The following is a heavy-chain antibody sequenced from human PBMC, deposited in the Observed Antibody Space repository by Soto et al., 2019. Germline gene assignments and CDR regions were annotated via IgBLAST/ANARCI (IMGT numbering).Heavy chain of an antibody. J-gene: IGHJ6*02. D-gene: IGHD2-15*01. CDR2: IWYDGSNK. V-gene: IGHV3-33*01. CDR1: GFTFSSYG. CDR3: ARDFGYCSGGSCGSYYYYGMDV. Sequence: PGGSLRLSCAASGFTFSSYGMHWVRQAPGKGLEWVAVIWYDGSNKYYADSVKGRFTISRDNSKNTLYLQMNSLRAEDTAVYYCARDFGYCSGGSCGSYYYYGMDVWGQGNTVTVSS.